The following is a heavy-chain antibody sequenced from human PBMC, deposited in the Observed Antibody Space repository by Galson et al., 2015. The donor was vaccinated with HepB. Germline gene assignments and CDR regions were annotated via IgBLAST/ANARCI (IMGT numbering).Heavy chain of an antibody. Sequence: SLRLSCAASGFTVSSNYMSWVRQAPGKGLEWVSVIYSGGSTYYADSVKGRFTISRDNSKNTLYLQMNSLRAEDTAVYYCARDYDYVWGSYPNDYWGQGTLVTVSS. CDR2: IYSGGST. CDR3: ARDYDYVWGSYPNDY. J-gene: IGHJ4*02. V-gene: IGHV3-66*01. CDR1: GFTVSSNY. D-gene: IGHD3-16*02.